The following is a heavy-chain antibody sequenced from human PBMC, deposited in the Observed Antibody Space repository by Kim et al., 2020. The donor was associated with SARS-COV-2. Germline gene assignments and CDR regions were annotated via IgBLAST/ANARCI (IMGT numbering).Heavy chain of an antibody. J-gene: IGHJ5*02. CDR2: IYYSGST. CDR1: GGSISSSSYY. V-gene: IGHV4-39*01. Sequence: SETLSLTCTVSGGSISSSSYYWGWIRQPPGKGLEGIGGIYYSGSTYYNPPLKSRATISVDTSKNQFSLKLSSVTAEDTAVYYCASLRRGAGAGIIGTSNNWFDPWGQGTLVTVSS. D-gene: IGHD6-19*01. CDR3: ASLRRGAGAGIIGTSNNWFDP.